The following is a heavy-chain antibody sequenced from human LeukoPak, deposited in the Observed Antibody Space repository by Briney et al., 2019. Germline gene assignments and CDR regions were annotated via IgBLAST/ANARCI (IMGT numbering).Heavy chain of an antibody. V-gene: IGHV3-21*04. CDR2: ISTTDNYI. Sequence: PGGSLRLSCAASGFSFSTYTMNWVRQAPGKGLEWVSSISTTDNYIYYADSVKGRFTISRDNAKNSLYLQMNSLRAEDTAVYYCGRGMDVWGQGTTVTVSS. CDR1: GFSFSTYT. J-gene: IGHJ6*02. CDR3: GRGMDV.